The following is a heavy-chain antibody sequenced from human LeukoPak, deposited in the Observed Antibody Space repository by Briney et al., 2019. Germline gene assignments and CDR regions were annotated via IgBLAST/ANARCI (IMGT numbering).Heavy chain of an antibody. Sequence: ASVKVSFKPSGYTFSNFGISWVRQAPGQGLEWMGWISGNNDNPNYGQKFQGRLTVTTDSSTNTAYMELRKLRSDDTAVYYCARDGTSTDDYWGQGTLVTVSS. CDR3: ARDGTSTDDY. J-gene: IGHJ4*02. CDR2: ISGNNDNP. V-gene: IGHV1-18*01. D-gene: IGHD2-2*01. CDR1: GYTFSNFG.